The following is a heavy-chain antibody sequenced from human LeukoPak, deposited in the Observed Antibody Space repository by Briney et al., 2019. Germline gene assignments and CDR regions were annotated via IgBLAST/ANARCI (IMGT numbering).Heavy chain of an antibody. J-gene: IGHJ6*04. CDR1: GGSISSYY. D-gene: IGHD3-3*01. CDR2: IYYSGST. Sequence: SETLSLTCTVSGGSISSYYWSWFRQPPGKGLEWIGYIYYSGSTNYNPSLKSRVTISVDTSKNQFSLKLSSVTAADTAVYYCARDFRFLEPPGVWGKGTTVTVSS. CDR3: ARDFRFLEPPGV. V-gene: IGHV4-59*01.